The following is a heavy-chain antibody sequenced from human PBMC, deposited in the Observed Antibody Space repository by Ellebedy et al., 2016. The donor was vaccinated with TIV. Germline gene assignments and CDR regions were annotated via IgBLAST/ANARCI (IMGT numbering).Heavy chain of an antibody. Sequence: GESLKISCAVSGFTFSDHAMHWVRQAPGKGLEWVGTISYTGGSQNYADSVKGRFTISRDNSKNTLYLQMNSLTAEDTAVYYCATGAYDIWGQGTMVMVSS. CDR2: ISYTGGSQ. CDR1: GFTFSDHA. CDR3: ATGAYDI. J-gene: IGHJ3*02. V-gene: IGHV3-30-3*01.